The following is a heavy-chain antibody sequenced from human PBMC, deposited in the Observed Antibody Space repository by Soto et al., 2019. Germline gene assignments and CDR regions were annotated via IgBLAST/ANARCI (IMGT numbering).Heavy chain of an antibody. CDR2: ISTGDSPI. Sequence: EVQLVESGGGLVQPGGSLRLSCAASGFTFSSYAMNWVRQAPGKGLEWVSYISTGDSPIYYADSVKGRFTISRDNAKNSLYLQMTSLRAEDPGVYYCATVCRYWSTSTSLYWGQGTLVTVSS. CDR1: GFTFSSYA. CDR3: ATVCRYWSTSTSLY. D-gene: IGHD2-2*01. V-gene: IGHV3-48*01. J-gene: IGHJ4*02.